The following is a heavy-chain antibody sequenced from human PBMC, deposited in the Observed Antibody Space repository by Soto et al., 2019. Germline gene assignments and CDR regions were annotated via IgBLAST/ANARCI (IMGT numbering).Heavy chain of an antibody. CDR1: GFTFSSYW. J-gene: IGHJ5*02. CDR3: ARARRLGWFDP. Sequence: EVQLVESGGGLVQPGGSLRLSCAASGFTFSSYWMSWVRQAPGKGLEWVANIKQDGSEKYYVDSVKGRFTISRDNAKNPLYLQMNSLRAEDTAVYYCARARRLGWFDPWGQGTLVTVSS. D-gene: IGHD3-9*01. CDR2: IKQDGSEK. V-gene: IGHV3-7*03.